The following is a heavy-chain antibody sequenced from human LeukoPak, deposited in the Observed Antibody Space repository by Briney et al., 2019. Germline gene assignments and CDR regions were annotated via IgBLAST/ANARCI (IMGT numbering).Heavy chain of an antibody. D-gene: IGHD3-3*01. CDR2: INHSGST. J-gene: IGHJ3*02. CDR1: GGSFSGYY. CDR3: AGHTYDFWSGYYGRSAFDI. Sequence: PSETLSLTCAVYGGSFSGYYWSWLRQPPGKGLEWIGEINHSGSTNYNPSLKSRVTISVDTSKNQFSLKLSSVTAADTAVYYCAGHTYDFWSGYYGRSAFDIWGQGTMVTVSS. V-gene: IGHV4-34*01.